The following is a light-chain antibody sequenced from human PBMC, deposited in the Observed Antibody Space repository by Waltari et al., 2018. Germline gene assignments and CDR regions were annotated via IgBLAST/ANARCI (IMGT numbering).Light chain of an antibody. Sequence: LVLTQSPSASASLGASVKLTCTLSSGYSSNVIAWLQQQPGKGPRYLMHVNSDGSHRKGDDIPDRFSASNSGTEYYLTISSLQSEDEADYYCQTGGHGTWVFGGGTKLTVL. CDR3: QTGGHGTWV. V-gene: IGLV4-69*01. J-gene: IGLJ3*02. CDR1: SGYSSNV. CDR2: VNSDGSH.